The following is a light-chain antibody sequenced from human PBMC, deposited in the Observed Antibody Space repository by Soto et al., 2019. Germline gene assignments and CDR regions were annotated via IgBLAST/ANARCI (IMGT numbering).Light chain of an antibody. CDR2: GAS. Sequence: EIVLTQSPGTLSLSPGERATLSCRASQSVSSSYLAWYQQKPGQAPRLLIYGASSRATGIPDRFSGSGSGTDFTLTISRLEREDFAVYHCQQYGRSPYTFGQGPKLEIK. V-gene: IGKV3-20*01. CDR3: QQYGRSPYT. CDR1: QSVSSSY. J-gene: IGKJ2*01.